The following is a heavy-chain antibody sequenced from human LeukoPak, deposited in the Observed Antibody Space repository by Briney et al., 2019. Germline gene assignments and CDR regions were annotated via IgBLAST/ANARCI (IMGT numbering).Heavy chain of an antibody. CDR1: GVSISSYY. CDR2: NYYSGST. Sequence: RPSETLSLTCTVSGVSISSYYWSWIRQPPGKGLEWIGYNYYSGSTNYNPSLKSRVTISVDTSKNQFSLKLSSVTAADTAVYYCARESGSYLKGAFDIWGQGTMVTVSS. CDR3: ARESGSYLKGAFDI. V-gene: IGHV4-59*01. D-gene: IGHD1-26*01. J-gene: IGHJ3*02.